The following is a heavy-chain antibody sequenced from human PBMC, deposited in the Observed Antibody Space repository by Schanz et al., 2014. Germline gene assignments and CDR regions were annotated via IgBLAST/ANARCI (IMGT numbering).Heavy chain of an antibody. CDR1: GYTVSSNY. J-gene: IGHJ4*02. CDR3: AKEGTVVSGSPRDY. V-gene: IGHV3-53*01. CDR2: IYNGGGGRT. D-gene: IGHD3-10*01. Sequence: EVQLVESGGGLIQPGGSLRLSCVASGYTVSSNYMSWVRQAPGKGLEWVSVIYNGGGGRTYYADSVKGRFTISSDNSKNTVFLQMNSLRAEDTGVYYCAKEGTVVSGSPRDYWGRGTLVTVSS.